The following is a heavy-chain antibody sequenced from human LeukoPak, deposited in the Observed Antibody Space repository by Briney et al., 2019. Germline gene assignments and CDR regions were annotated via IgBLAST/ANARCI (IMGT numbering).Heavy chain of an antibody. V-gene: IGHV3-69-1*01. D-gene: IGHD2/OR15-2a*01. J-gene: IGHJ6*03. CDR1: GFTLNTND. CDR2: VTSGDYK. CDR3: ARDLRISGMDV. Sequence: NAGGSLRLSCAASGFTLNTNDMNWVRQAPGKGLEWVASVTSGDYKYYADSLKGRFTISRDNAEDSLYLQMDSLSVGDTAVYYCARDLRISGMDVWGKGTTVTVSS.